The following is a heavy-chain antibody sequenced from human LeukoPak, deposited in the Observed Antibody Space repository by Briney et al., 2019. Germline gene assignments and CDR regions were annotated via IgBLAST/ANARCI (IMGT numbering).Heavy chain of an antibody. Sequence: GESLKISCKASGYTFTHQSIGWVRQTSGNGLEWMGIIVPRVSDTRYSPSFQGHESISAETSLNTAYLEWSRLEASDTAIYNCARHSDVIVAIWGQGTLVTVSS. V-gene: IGHV5-51*01. CDR2: IVPRVSDT. J-gene: IGHJ4*02. D-gene: IGHD2-21*01. CDR3: ARHSDVIVAI. CDR1: GYTFTHQS.